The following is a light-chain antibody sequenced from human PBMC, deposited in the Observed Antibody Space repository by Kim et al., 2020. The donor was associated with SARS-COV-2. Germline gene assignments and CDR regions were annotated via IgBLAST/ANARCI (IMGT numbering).Light chain of an antibody. CDR2: DTS. J-gene: IGKJ3*01. Sequence: IQMTQSPSALSASVGDRVTITCRASQTVVKYLSWYQQKPGTVPRLLIYDTSTLRSGVPSRFTGSGFATDFTLTISSLQPEDFATYYCLQNYRTPFTFGPGTKVDIK. V-gene: IGKV1-39*01. CDR3: LQNYRTPFT. CDR1: QTVVKY.